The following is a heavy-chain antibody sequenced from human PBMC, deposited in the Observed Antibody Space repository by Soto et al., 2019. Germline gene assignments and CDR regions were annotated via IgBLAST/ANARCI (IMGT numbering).Heavy chain of an antibody. CDR2: ISYDGSNK. CDR3: ARDLPDIVVVVSATPSYYYGMDV. V-gene: IGHV3-30-3*01. CDR1: GFTFSNYT. Sequence: QVQLVESGGGVVQPGRSLRLSCAASGFTFSNYTMHWVRQAPGKGLEWVAVISYDGSNKYCADSVKGRFTICRDNSKNTLYLQMNSLRAEDTAVDYCARDLPDIVVVVSATPSYYYGMDVWGQGTTVTASS. J-gene: IGHJ6*02. D-gene: IGHD2-15*01.